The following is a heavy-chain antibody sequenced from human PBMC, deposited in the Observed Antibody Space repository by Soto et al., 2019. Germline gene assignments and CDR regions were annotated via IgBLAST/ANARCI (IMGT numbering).Heavy chain of an antibody. CDR1: GFTFSRYS. Sequence: GGSLRLSCAGSGFTFSRYSMNWVRQAPGKGLEWVSYISSSSTTIYYADSVKGRFTISRDNAKNSLYLQITNMDPVDTATYYCAHLKYYDSSGDAFDIWGQGTMVTVSS. V-gene: IGHV3-48*01. J-gene: IGHJ3*02. CDR2: ISSSSTTI. CDR3: AHLKYYDSSGDAFDI. D-gene: IGHD3-22*01.